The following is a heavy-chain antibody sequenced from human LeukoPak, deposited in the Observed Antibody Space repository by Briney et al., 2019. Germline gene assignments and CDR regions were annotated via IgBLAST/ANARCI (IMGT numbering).Heavy chain of an antibody. V-gene: IGHV3-15*01. CDR1: GITLSNYG. CDR3: TTDLPFDY. J-gene: IGHJ4*02. Sequence: GGSLRLSCAVSGITLSNYGMSWVRQAPGKGLEWVGRIKSKTDGGTTDYAAPVKGRFTISRDDSKNTLYLQMNSLKTEDTAVYYCTTDLPFDYWGQGTLVTVSS. CDR2: IKSKTDGGTT.